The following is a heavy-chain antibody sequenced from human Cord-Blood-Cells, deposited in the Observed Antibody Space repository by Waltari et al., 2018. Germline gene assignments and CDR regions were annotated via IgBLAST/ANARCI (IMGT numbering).Heavy chain of an antibody. CDR2: IYSGGST. CDR3: ARSSRVLGYDDAFDI. J-gene: IGHJ3*02. V-gene: IGHV3-53*01. Sequence: EVQLGESGGGLIQGGGSRRRSGEVSGCTVSRNDMSWGRQAPGKGLEWVSVIYSGGSTYYADSVKGRFTISRDNSQNTLYLHMTHLRAEDATLSYCARSSRVLGYDDAFDIWGQGTMVTVSS. D-gene: IGHD5-12*01. CDR1: GCTVSRND.